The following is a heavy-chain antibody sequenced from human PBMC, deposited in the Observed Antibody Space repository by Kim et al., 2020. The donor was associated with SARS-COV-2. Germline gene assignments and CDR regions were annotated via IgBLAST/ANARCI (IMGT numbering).Heavy chain of an antibody. D-gene: IGHD3-10*01. Sequence: SETLSLTCTVSGASISSGGYYWSWIRQHPGQGLEWIGNIYYDGRTYYNRSLKTRLTMSVDTSKNQFSLKLTSVTAADTAVYYCARDRHHGSGTFYYCGQG. J-gene: IGHJ4*02. CDR3: ARDRHHGSGTFYY. V-gene: IGHV4-31*03. CDR1: GASISSGGYY. CDR2: IYYDGRT.